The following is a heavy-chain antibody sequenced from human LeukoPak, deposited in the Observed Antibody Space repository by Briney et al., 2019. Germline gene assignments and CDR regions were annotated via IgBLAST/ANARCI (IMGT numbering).Heavy chain of an antibody. CDR2: ISSSSSYT. J-gene: IGHJ4*02. CDR1: GFTFSDYY. Sequence: GGSLRLSCAASGFTFSDYYMSWIRQAPGKGLEWVSYISSSSSYTNYADSVKGRFTISRDNAKNSLYLQMNSLKTEDTAVYYCTTDYGAGIAVDDYWGQGTLVTVSS. D-gene: IGHD6-19*01. CDR3: TTDYGAGIAVDDY. V-gene: IGHV3-11*05.